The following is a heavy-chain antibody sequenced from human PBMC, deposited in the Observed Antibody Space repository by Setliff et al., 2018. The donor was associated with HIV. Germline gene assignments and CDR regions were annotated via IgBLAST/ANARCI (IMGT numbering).Heavy chain of an antibody. J-gene: IGHJ3*02. D-gene: IGHD2-2*03. CDR1: GFTFSSYA. Sequence: PGGSLRLSCAASGFTFSSYAMSWVRQAPGKGLEWVSVVSGSGDNTFYADSVKGRFTTSRDNSKNTLYLQLSSLRAEDTAVYYCAKDLDIVVVPAAPDAFDIWGQGTMVTVSS. CDR2: VSGSGDNT. CDR3: AKDLDIVVVPAAPDAFDI. V-gene: IGHV3-23*01.